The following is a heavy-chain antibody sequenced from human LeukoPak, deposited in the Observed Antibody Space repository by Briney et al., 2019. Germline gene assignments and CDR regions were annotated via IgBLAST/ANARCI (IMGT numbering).Heavy chain of an antibody. Sequence: PSETLSLTCTVSGGSISSYYWSWIRQPAGKGLEWIGRIYTSGSTNYNPSLKSRVTMSVDTSKNQFSLKVSSVTAADTAVYFCARLAYYLDSTGYYLYYFDNWGQGTPVTVSS. CDR2: IYTSGST. CDR3: ARLAYYLDSTGYYLYYFDN. V-gene: IGHV4-4*07. CDR1: GGSISSYY. D-gene: IGHD3-22*01. J-gene: IGHJ4*02.